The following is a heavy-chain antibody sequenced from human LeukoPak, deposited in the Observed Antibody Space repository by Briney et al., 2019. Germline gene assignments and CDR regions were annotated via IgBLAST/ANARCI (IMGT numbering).Heavy chain of an antibody. CDR2: IYYSGST. CDR1: GGSISSHY. V-gene: IGHV4-59*11. J-gene: IGHJ4*02. Sequence: SETLSLTCTVSGGSISSHYWSWIRQPPGKGLEWIEYIYYSGSTNYNPSLKSRVTISVDTSKNQFSLKLSSVTAADTAVYYCARGPIPDYWGQGTLVTVSS. CDR3: ARGPIPDY.